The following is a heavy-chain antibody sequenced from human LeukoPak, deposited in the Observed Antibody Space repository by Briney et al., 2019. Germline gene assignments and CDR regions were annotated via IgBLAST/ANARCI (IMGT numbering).Heavy chain of an antibody. CDR3: AKEGESTYYYDTSGYFPPDY. J-gene: IGHJ4*02. V-gene: IGHV3-30*18. CDR1: GFTFSSYG. CDR2: ISYDGSNK. Sequence: GGSLRLSCAASGFTFSSYGMHWVRQAPGKGLEWVGVISYDGSNKYYADSVKGRFSISRDNSKNTLYLQMNSLRAEDTAVYYCAKEGESTYYYDTSGYFPPDYWGQGTLVTVSS. D-gene: IGHD3-22*01.